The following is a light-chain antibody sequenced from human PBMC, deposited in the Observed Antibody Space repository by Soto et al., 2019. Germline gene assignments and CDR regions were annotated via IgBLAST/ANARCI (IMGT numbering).Light chain of an antibody. Sequence: QSALTQPASVSGSPGQSITISCTGTRSDVGGYNYVSWYQQHPGKAPKVMIYEVTNRPSGVSNRFSGSKSGNTASLSISGLQAEDEADYYCSSYTSSSTYVVGTGTKLTVL. J-gene: IGLJ1*01. CDR1: RSDVGGYNY. CDR3: SSYTSSSTYV. V-gene: IGLV2-14*01. CDR2: EVT.